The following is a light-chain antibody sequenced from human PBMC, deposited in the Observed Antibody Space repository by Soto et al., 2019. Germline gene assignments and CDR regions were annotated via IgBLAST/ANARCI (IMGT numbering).Light chain of an antibody. Sequence: SYELTQPPSVSVSPGQTARITCSGDALTKKFAYWYQQKPGQAPVLVIYKDSERPSGIPERFSGSSSGTTVTLTISGVQAEDEADYYCQSADNSDSFDVIFGGGTQLTVL. CDR2: KDS. J-gene: IGLJ2*01. CDR1: ALTKKF. V-gene: IGLV3-25*02. CDR3: QSADNSDSFDVI.